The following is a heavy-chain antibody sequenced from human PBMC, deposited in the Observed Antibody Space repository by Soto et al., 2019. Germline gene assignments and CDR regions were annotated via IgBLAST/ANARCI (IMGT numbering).Heavy chain of an antibody. CDR2: ISGSGGST. CDR1: GFTFSSYA. Sequence: EVHLLESGGGLVQPGGSLRLSCAASGFTFSSYAMSWVRQAPGKGLEWVSAISGSGGSTYYADSVKGRFTISRDNSKNTPYLHMNSLRADDTAVYYFAKVSRGDYGSTTIDYWGQGTLVTVSS. V-gene: IGHV3-23*01. D-gene: IGHD4-17*01. CDR3: AKVSRGDYGSTTIDY. J-gene: IGHJ4*02.